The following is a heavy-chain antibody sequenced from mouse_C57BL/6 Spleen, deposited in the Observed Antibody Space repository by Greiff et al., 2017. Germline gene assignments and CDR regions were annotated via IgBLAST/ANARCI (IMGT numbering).Heavy chain of an antibody. D-gene: IGHD2-10*02. CDR1: GYTFTSYW. V-gene: IGHV1-74*01. CDR3: AMGYGNSVPDY. J-gene: IGHJ2*01. Sequence: VQLQQPGAELVKPGASVKVSCKASGYTFTSYWMHWVKQRPGQGLEWIGRLHPSASDTNYNQKFKGKATLTVDKSSSTAYMQRSRLTSEDSAVYYGAMGYGNSVPDYWGQGTTLTVSS. CDR2: LHPSASDT.